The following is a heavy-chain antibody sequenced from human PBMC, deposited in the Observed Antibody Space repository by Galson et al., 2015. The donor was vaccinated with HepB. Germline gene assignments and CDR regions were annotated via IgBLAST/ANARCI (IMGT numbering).Heavy chain of an antibody. V-gene: IGHV4-59*11. CDR3: ARSPSAIIVKYFDL. D-gene: IGHD2/OR15-2a*01. CDR2: IYHSGNA. CDR1: GGSISSHY. Sequence: LSLTCTVSGGSISSHYWSWIRQPPGKGLEWIGYIYHSGNANYNPSLNSRVTMSVDTSKNQFSLKLSSLTAADTAVYYCARSPSAIIVKYFDLWGRGTLVTVSS. J-gene: IGHJ2*01.